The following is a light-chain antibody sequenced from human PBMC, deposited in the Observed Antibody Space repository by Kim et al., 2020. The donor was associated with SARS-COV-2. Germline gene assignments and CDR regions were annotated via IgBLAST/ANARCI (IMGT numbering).Light chain of an antibody. CDR1: QSVRRN. V-gene: IGKV3D-15*01. J-gene: IGKJ2*03. CDR2: GGS. CDR3: QQYSNWPPYS. Sequence: VSPGERATFSCRASQSVRRNVAWYQQKPGQAPRLLIYGGSTRATGISAKFSGSGWGTEFTLTISSLQSDDSAVYYCQQYSNWPPYSFGQGTKLEI.